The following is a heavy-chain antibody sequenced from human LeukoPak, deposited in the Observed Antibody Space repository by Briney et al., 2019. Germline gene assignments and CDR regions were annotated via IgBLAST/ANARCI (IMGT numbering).Heavy chain of an antibody. CDR3: AKTRARGLCSGGSCYYIFDY. CDR1: GFTFSSYA. J-gene: IGHJ4*02. D-gene: IGHD2-15*01. V-gene: IGHV3-23*01. CDR2: ISGSGGST. Sequence: GGSLRLSCAASGFTFSSYAMSWVRQAPGKGLEWVSAISGSGGSTYYADSVKGRFTISRDNSKNTLYLQMNSLRAEDTAVYYCAKTRARGLCSGGSCYYIFDYWGQGTLVTVPS.